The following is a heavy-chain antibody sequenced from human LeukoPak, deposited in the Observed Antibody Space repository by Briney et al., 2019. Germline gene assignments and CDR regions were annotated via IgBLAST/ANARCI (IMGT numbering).Heavy chain of an antibody. CDR2: ISSSSSTI. CDR3: ARGIGYYYGSGSYYYDC. V-gene: IGHV3-48*02. Sequence: GGSLRLSCAASGFTFSSFSMNWVRQAPGKGLEWISYISSSSSTIYYADSVKGRFTISRDNAKNSLYLQMNSLRDEDTAVYFCARGIGYYYGSGSYYYDCWGQGTLGTVSS. J-gene: IGHJ4*02. CDR1: GFTFSSFS. D-gene: IGHD3-10*01.